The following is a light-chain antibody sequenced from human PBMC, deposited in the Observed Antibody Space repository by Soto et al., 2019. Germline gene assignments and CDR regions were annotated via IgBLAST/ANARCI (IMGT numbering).Light chain of an antibody. V-gene: IGKV1-39*01. Sequence: DIQMPQSPSTLSASVGDRVTITCRASQNITTWLAWYQQKPGIAPKLLIYDASSLQSGVPSRFSGSGSGTDFTLTISSLQPEDFATYYCQQSYSTPRTFGQGTKVDIK. CDR2: DAS. CDR3: QQSYSTPRT. J-gene: IGKJ1*01. CDR1: QNITTW.